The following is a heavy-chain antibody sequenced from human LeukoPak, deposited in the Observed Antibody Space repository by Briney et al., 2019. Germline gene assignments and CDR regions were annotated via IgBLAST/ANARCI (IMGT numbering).Heavy chain of an antibody. Sequence: SGPTLVNPTQTLTLTCTFSGFSLSTSGMCVSWFRQPPGKALEWLARIDWDDDKYYSIFLKTRLTISKDTSKNQVVLTMTNMDPVDTATYYCARTRTMRATVIVEPVGLDVWGQGTTVTVSS. CDR2: IDWDDDK. J-gene: IGHJ6*02. D-gene: IGHD3-22*01. CDR3: ARTRTMRATVIVEPVGLDV. V-gene: IGHV2-70*11. CDR1: GFSLSTSGMC.